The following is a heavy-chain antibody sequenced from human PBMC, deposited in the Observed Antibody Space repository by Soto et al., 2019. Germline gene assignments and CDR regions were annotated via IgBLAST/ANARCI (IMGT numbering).Heavy chain of an antibody. V-gene: IGHV4-30-2*01. CDR1: GGSISSGDYS. CDR2: IYHSGST. J-gene: IGHJ3*01. CDR3: ARVATNHAFDV. Sequence: PSETLSLTCAVSGGSISSGDYSWSWIRQPPGKGLEWIGYIYHSGSTYYKSSLKSRLTISVDRSKDQFSLRLSSVTAADTAVYYCARVATNHAFDVWGQGTMVTVSS. D-gene: IGHD5-12*01.